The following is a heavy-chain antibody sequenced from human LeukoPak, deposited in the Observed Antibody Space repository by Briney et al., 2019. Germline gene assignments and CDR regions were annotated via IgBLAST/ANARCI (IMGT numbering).Heavy chain of an antibody. V-gene: IGHV3-30*03. CDR1: GFTFSVYG. Sequence: GGSLRLSCAASGFTFSVYGMHWVRQAPGKGLEWVAVISYDGSNKYYADSVKGRFTISRDNSKNTLYLQMNSLRAEDTAVYYCARGRGYYYGSGSYYLDYWGQGTLVTVSS. CDR3: ARGRGYYYGSGSYYLDY. J-gene: IGHJ4*02. CDR2: ISYDGSNK. D-gene: IGHD3-10*01.